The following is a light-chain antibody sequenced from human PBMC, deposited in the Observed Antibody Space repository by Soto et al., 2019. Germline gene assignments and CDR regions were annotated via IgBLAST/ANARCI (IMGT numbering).Light chain of an antibody. V-gene: IGKV1-9*01. CDR2: AAS. Sequence: DIQLTHSPSFLSASVGDRVTITCRASQDISSYLAWYQQKPGKAPKLLIYAASTLQSGVPSRFSGSASGTEFTLSISSLQPEDFATYYCQQLHSYPFTFGPGTKVDTK. CDR3: QQLHSYPFT. CDR1: QDISSY. J-gene: IGKJ3*01.